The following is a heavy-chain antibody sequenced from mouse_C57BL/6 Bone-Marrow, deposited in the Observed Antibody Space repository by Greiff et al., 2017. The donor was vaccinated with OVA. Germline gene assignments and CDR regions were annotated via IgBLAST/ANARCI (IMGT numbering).Heavy chain of an antibody. CDR3: ARQIITTVVAPFDY. CDR1: GFTFSSYG. Sequence: EVKLVESGGDLVKPGGSLKLSCAASGFTFSSYGMSWVRQTPDKRLEWVATISSGGSYTYYPDSVKGRFTISRDNAKNTLYLQMSSLKSEDTAMYYCARQIITTVVAPFDYWGQGTTLTVSS. V-gene: IGHV5-6*01. CDR2: ISSGGSYT. J-gene: IGHJ2*01. D-gene: IGHD1-1*01.